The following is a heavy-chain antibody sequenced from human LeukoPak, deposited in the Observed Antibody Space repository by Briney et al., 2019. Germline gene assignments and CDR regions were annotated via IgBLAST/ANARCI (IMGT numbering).Heavy chain of an antibody. CDR1: GFTFSTYA. CDR3: AKKDGDYLGHPDY. V-gene: IGHV3-23*01. CDR2: VSAGGGRT. Sequence: GGSLRLSCAASGFTFSTYAMSWVRQAPGKGLEWVAGVSAGGGRTYYVDSVRGRFTISRDNSKNTLYLQMNSLRVEDTALYYCAKKDGDYLGHPDYWGQGTLVTVSS. D-gene: IGHD4-17*01. J-gene: IGHJ4*02.